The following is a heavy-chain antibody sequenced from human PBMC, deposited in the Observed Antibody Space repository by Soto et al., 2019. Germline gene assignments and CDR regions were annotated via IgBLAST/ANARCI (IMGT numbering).Heavy chain of an antibody. D-gene: IGHD3-10*01. CDR1: GGTFSRYT. Sequence: QVQLVQSGAEVKKPGSSVKVSCKASGGTFSRYTINWVRQAPGQGLEWMGRIIPIAAIANYTQKFQGRVTILVDKSATTAYMELSSLRSDDTAVYYCARGSTIVRGAPSWFDPWGQGTLVTVSS. J-gene: IGHJ5*02. V-gene: IGHV1-69*02. CDR3: ARGSTIVRGAPSWFDP. CDR2: IIPIAAIA.